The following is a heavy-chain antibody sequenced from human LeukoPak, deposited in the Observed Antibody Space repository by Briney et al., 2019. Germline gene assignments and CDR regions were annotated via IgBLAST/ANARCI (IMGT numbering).Heavy chain of an antibody. CDR1: GGSFSGYY. Sequence: SETLSLTCAVYGGSFSGYYWSWIRQPPGKGLEWIGEINHSGSTNYNPSLKSRDTISVDTSKNQFSLKQSSVTAADTAVYYCATEGYYDSSGYSWFDPWGQGTLVTVSS. CDR3: ATEGYYDSSGYSWFDP. V-gene: IGHV4-34*01. CDR2: INHSGST. J-gene: IGHJ5*02. D-gene: IGHD3-22*01.